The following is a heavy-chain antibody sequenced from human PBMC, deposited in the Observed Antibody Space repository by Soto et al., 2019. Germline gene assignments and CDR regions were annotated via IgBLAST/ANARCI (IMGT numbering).Heavy chain of an antibody. J-gene: IGHJ4*02. CDR1: GYTLTELS. Sequence: ASVKVSCKVSGYTLTELSMHWVRQAPGKGLEWMGGFDPEDGETIYAQRFQGRVTMTEDTSTDTAYMELSSLRSEDTAVYYCATSSYDSSGQIDYWGQGTLVTVSS. V-gene: IGHV1-24*01. D-gene: IGHD3-22*01. CDR2: FDPEDGET. CDR3: ATSSYDSSGQIDY.